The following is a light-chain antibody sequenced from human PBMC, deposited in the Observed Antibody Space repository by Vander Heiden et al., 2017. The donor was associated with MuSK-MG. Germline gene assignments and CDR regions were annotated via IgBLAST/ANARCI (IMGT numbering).Light chain of an antibody. CDR1: QSISSY. J-gene: IGKJ1*01. Sequence: DIQMTQSPSSLSASVGDRVTITCRASQSISSYLNWYQQKPGKAPKLLIYAASSLQSGVPSRFSGSGSGTDSTLTISRRQPEDFATYYCQQSYSTPWTFGQGTKVEIK. CDR2: AAS. CDR3: QQSYSTPWT. V-gene: IGKV1-39*01.